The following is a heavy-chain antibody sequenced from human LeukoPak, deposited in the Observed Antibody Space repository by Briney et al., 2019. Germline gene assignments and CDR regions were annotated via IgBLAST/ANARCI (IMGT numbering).Heavy chain of an antibody. Sequence: GGSLRLSCAASGFTFSSYSMNWVRQAPGKGLEWVSSISSSSSYIYYADSVKGRFTISRDNAKNSLYLQMNSLRAEDTAIYYCAKEIDHYWGYFDYWGQGTLVTVSS. V-gene: IGHV3-21*04. D-gene: IGHD7-27*01. J-gene: IGHJ4*02. CDR2: ISSSSSYI. CDR3: AKEIDHYWGYFDY. CDR1: GFTFSSYS.